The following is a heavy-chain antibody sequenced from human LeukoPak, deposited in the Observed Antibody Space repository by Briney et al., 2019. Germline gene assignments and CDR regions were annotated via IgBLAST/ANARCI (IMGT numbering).Heavy chain of an antibody. V-gene: IGHV1-2*02. D-gene: IGHD4-17*01. Sequence: AAVKVSCKASGYTFTGYYMHWVRQAPGQGLEWMGWINPNSGGTNYAQKFQGRVTMTRDTSISTAYTELSRLRSDDTAVYYCAEGFYGDYPFDYWGQGTLVTVSS. CDR3: AEGFYGDYPFDY. CDR2: INPNSGGT. CDR1: GYTFTGYY. J-gene: IGHJ4*02.